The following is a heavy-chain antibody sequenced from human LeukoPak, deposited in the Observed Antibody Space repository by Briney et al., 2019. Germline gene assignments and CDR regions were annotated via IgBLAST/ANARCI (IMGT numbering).Heavy chain of an antibody. V-gene: IGHV4-59*01. Sequence: SETLSLTCTVSGGSISSYYWGWIRQPPGKGLEWIGYIYYSGSTNYNPSLKSRVTISVDTSKNQSSLKLSSVTAADTAVYYCARGYFDWLFLDYWGQGTLVTVSS. CDR2: IYYSGST. CDR1: GGSISSYY. CDR3: ARGYFDWLFLDY. D-gene: IGHD3-9*01. J-gene: IGHJ4*02.